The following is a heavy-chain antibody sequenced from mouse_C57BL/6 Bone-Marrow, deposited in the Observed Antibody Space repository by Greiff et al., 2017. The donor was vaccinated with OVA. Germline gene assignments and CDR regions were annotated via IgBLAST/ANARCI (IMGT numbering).Heavy chain of an antibody. CDR3: ASNSY. D-gene: IGHD4-1*02. V-gene: IGHV5-6*01. CDR1: GFTFSSYG. CDR2: ISSGGSYT. J-gene: IGHJ3*01. Sequence: EVQLVESGGDLVKPGGSLKLSCAASGFTFSSYGMSWVRQTPDKRLEWVATISSGGSYTYYPDSVKGRFTISRDNAKNTLYLQMSSLKSDDTAMYYCASNSYWGQGTLVTVSA.